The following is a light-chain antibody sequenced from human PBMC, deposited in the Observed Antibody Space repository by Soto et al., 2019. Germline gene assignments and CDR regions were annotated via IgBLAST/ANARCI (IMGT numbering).Light chain of an antibody. CDR1: SSNIGSNS. V-gene: IGLV1-44*01. Sequence: QSVLTQPPSASGTPGQRVTISCSGSSSNIGSNSVNWCQQLPGAAPKILIYTNNQRPSGVPDRFSGSKSGTSASLAISGLQAEDEDDYYCAAWDDSLSGWVFGGGTKLTVL. J-gene: IGLJ3*02. CDR3: AAWDDSLSGWV. CDR2: TNN.